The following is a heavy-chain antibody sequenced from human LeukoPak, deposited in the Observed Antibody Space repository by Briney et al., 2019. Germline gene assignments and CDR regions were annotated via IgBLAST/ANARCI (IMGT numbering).Heavy chain of an antibody. J-gene: IGHJ4*02. D-gene: IGHD2-8*01. CDR3: AKDWANGDYIDH. V-gene: IGHV3-30*18. CDR1: GFTFSDYG. Sequence: GRSLRLSCAASGFTFSDYGMHWVRQAPGKGLEWVAVVSYDGTNEKYADPVKGRFTISRDNSKNTQSLQMNSLRADDTAVYYCAKDWANGDYIDHWGQGTLVTVSS. CDR2: VSYDGTNE.